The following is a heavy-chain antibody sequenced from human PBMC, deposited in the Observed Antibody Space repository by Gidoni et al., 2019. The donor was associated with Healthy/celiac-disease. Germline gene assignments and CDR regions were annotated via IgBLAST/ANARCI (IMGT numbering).Heavy chain of an antibody. J-gene: IGHJ4*02. CDR3: AREGYYGSGSYDY. CDR1: GFPVSSNY. Sequence: VQLGETGGGLIQPGGSLRLSCAAFGFPVSSNYMSWVRQAPGKGLEWVSVIYSGGSTYYADSVKGRFTISRDNSKNTLYLQMNSLRAEDTAVYYCAREGYYGSGSYDYWGQGTLVTVSS. V-gene: IGHV3-53*02. D-gene: IGHD3-10*01. CDR2: IYSGGST.